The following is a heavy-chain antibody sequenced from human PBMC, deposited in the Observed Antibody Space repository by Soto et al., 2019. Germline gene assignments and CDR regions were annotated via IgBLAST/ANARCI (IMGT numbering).Heavy chain of an antibody. V-gene: IGHV4-59*01. CDR1: GGSISSYY. D-gene: IGHD2-2*01. CDR2: IYYSGST. Sequence: SETLSLTRTVSGGSISSYYWSWIRQPPGKGLEWIGYIYYSGSTNYNPSLKSRVTISVDTSKNQFSLKLSSVTAADTAVYYCARVLSHCGSTSCYVYYFDYWGQGTLVTVSS. J-gene: IGHJ4*02. CDR3: ARVLSHCGSTSCYVYYFDY.